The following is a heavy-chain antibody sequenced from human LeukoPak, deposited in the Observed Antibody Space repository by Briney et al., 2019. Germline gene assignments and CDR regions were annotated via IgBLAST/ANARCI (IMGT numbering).Heavy chain of an antibody. J-gene: IGHJ5*02. V-gene: IGHV4-4*02. CDR2: IHHSGGT. CDR3: ARDSPPPYRSACTACWFDP. CDR1: GGSISSTTW. Sequence: SETLSLTCTVSGGSISSTTWWSWVRQSPGKGLEWIGEIHHSGGTNYNPSLKSRVTIAVDKSKNQFSLKVTSMTAADTAVYYCARDSPPPYRSACTACWFDPWGQGALVTVCS. D-gene: IGHD6-25*01.